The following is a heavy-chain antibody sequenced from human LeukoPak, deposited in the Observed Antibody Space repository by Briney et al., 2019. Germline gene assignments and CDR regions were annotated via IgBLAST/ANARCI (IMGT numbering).Heavy chain of an antibody. CDR1: GFTFDDYA. CDR3: AKEGQSGALDY. V-gene: IGHV3-9*01. Sequence: GGSLRLSCAASGFTFDDYAMHWVRQAPGKGLEWASGISWNSGSIGYADSVKGRFTISRDNAKNSLYLQMNSLRAEDTALYYCAKEGQSGALDYWGQGTLVTVSS. CDR2: ISWNSGSI. J-gene: IGHJ4*02. D-gene: IGHD3-10*01.